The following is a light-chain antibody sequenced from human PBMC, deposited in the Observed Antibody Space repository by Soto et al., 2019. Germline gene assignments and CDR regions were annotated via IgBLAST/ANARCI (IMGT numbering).Light chain of an antibody. CDR2: LNSDGSH. V-gene: IGLV4-69*01. CDR1: SGHSSYA. Sequence: QLVLTQSPSASASLGASVKLTCTLSSGHSSYAIAWHQQQPEKGPRYLMKLNSDGSHSKGDGIPDRFSGSSSGAERYLTISRPHSEDEADYYCQTWGTGDWVFGGGTKLTVL. CDR3: QTWGTGDWV. J-gene: IGLJ3*02.